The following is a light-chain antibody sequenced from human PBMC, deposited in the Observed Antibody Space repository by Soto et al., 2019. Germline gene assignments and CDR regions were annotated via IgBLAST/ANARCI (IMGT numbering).Light chain of an antibody. CDR3: SSYAGSSNV. J-gene: IGLJ1*01. V-gene: IGLV2-8*01. Sequence: ALTQPPSASGSPGQSVAISCTGTSSDVGGYNYVSWYQQHPGKAPKLMVYEVNKRPSGVPDRFSGSKSGNTASLTVSGLQAEDEADYYCSSYAGSSNVFGTGTKVTVL. CDR2: EVN. CDR1: SSDVGGYNY.